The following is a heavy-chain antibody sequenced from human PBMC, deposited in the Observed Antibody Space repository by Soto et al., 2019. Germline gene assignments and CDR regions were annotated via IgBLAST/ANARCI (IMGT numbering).Heavy chain of an antibody. CDR1: DASVGSSSYY. D-gene: IGHD1-26*01. V-gene: IGHV4-61*01. Sequence: QVQLQESGPGLVKPSETLSLTCTVSDASVGSSSYYWSWVRQPPGKGLEWIGFIYHSGRTSYNPSLKSRVTISADTSKNQFSLKLSSVTAADTAVYYCAREFYGSYSDVWGQGTLVIVSS. CDR2: IYHSGRT. J-gene: IGHJ4*02. CDR3: AREFYGSYSDV.